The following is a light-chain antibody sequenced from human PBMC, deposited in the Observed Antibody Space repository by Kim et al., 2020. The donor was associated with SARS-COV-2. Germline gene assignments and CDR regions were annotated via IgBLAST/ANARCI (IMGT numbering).Light chain of an antibody. Sequence: SYELTQPPSVSVAPGKTARITCGGNNIGSKSVHWYQQKPGQAPVLVIYYDSDRPSGIPERFSGSNSGNTATLTSSRVEAGDEADSYCQVWDSSSDHPVFGGGTKLTVL. CDR2: YDS. V-gene: IGLV3-21*04. J-gene: IGLJ3*02. CDR3: QVWDSSSDHPV. CDR1: NIGSKS.